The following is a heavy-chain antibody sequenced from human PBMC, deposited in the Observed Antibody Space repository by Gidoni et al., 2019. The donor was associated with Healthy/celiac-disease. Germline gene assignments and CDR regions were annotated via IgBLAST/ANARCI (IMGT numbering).Heavy chain of an antibody. CDR2: ISGSGGST. CDR3: AKDPTYYDLWSGYSWFDP. J-gene: IGHJ5*02. D-gene: IGHD3-3*01. Sequence: VQLLESGGGLVQPGGSLRLSCAASGFPYSSSAMSCVRQAPGKGLEWVSAISGSGGSTYYADAVKGRFTISRDNSKNTLYLQMNSLRAEDTAVDYCAKDPTYYDLWSGYSWFDPWGQGTLVTVSS. V-gene: IGHV3-23*01. CDR1: GFPYSSSA.